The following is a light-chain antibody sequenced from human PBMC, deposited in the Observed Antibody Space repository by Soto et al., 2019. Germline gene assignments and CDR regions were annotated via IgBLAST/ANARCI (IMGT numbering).Light chain of an antibody. CDR3: QQYYTYPWT. CDR1: QGISSY. V-gene: IGKV1-8*01. Sequence: AIRMTQSPSSLSASTGDRVTITCRASQGISSYLAWFQQKPGRPPKLLMSATSTLQSDVPSRFSGSGSGTDFTLTIGCLQSGDLATYYCQQYYTYPWTFGQGTKVEIK. J-gene: IGKJ1*01. CDR2: ATS.